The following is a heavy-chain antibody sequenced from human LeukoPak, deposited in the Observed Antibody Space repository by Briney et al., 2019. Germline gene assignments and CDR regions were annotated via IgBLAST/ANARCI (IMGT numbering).Heavy chain of an antibody. V-gene: IGHV1-18*01. CDR2: ISAYNGNT. CDR1: GGSFSSYG. J-gene: IGHJ5*02. D-gene: IGHD6-6*01. CDR3: ARVRPYSSSWDNWFDP. Sequence: ASVKVSCKASGGSFSSYGISWVRQAPGQGLEWMGWISAYNGNTNYAQKLQGRVTMTTDTSTSTAYMELRSLRSDDTAVYYCARVRPYSSSWDNWFDPWGQGTLVTVSS.